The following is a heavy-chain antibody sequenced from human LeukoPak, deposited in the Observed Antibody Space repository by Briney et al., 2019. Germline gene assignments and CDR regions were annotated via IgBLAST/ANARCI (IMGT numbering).Heavy chain of an antibody. CDR2: MSHDGSNI. CDR3: ARGATNDFWSGYGWFDP. J-gene: IGHJ5*02. D-gene: IGHD3-3*01. Sequence: GGSLRLSCAASGFTFNSYTLHWARQAPGKGPEWVALMSHDGSNIFYAKSVKGRFTISRDNSKNTLYLQMNNLRAEDTAVYSCARGATNDFWSGYGWFDPWGQGTLATVSS. CDR1: GFTFNSYT. V-gene: IGHV3-30-3*01.